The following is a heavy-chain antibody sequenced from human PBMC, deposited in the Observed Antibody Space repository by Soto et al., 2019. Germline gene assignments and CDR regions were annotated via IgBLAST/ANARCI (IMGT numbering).Heavy chain of an antibody. D-gene: IGHD6-19*01. CDR2: IVLGNGNT. CDR1: GFTFSSSA. Sequence: GASVKVSCKASGFTFSSSAVQWVRQARRQRLEWIGWIVLGNGNTNYAQKFQERVTITRDMSTSTAYMEVRSLTSEDTAVYYCATRIGNIGWYWLDTWGQGTLVTVSS. V-gene: IGHV1-58*01. J-gene: IGHJ5*02. CDR3: ATRIGNIGWYWLDT.